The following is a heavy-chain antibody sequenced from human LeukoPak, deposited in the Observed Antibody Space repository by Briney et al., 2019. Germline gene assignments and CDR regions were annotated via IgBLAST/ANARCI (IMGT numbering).Heavy chain of an antibody. D-gene: IGHD1-1*01. CDR3: ARLEQLEREVFFDH. Sequence: PGGSLRLSCAASGFTFSSFNMNWVRQAPGRGLEWVSSISSRSSYIYYADSVKGGFTISRDNAKNSLLLQMNSLRAEDTAVYYCARLEQLEREVFFDHWGQGTLVTVSS. J-gene: IGHJ4*02. CDR2: ISSRSSYI. V-gene: IGHV3-21*01. CDR1: GFTFSSFN.